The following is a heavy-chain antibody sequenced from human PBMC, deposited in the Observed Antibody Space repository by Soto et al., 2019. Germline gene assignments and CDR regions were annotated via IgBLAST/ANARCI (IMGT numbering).Heavy chain of an antibody. Sequence: GGSLRLSCAASGFTFSSNYMSWVRQAPGKGLEWVSVIYSGGSTYYADSVKGRFTISRDNSKNTLYLQMNSLRAEDTAVYYCARSVYYSSSSLSAIWWDFDYWGQGTLVTVSS. CDR2: IYSGGST. D-gene: IGHD6-6*01. CDR3: ARSVYYSSSSLSAIWWDFDY. CDR1: GFTFSSNY. V-gene: IGHV3-66*01. J-gene: IGHJ4*02.